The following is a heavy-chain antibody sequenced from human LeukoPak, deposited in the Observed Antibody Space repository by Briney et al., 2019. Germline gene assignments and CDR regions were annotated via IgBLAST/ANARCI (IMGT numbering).Heavy chain of an antibody. Sequence: GGSLRLSCAASGFTFSSYSMNWVRQAPGKGLEWVSSISSSRSYIYYADSVKGRFTISRDNAKNSLYLQMNSLRAEDTAVYYCARDMSIAAAGTHRGDYWGQGTLVTVSS. CDR3: ARDMSIAAAGTHRGDY. V-gene: IGHV3-21*01. CDR1: GFTFSSYS. J-gene: IGHJ4*02. D-gene: IGHD6-13*01. CDR2: ISSSRSYI.